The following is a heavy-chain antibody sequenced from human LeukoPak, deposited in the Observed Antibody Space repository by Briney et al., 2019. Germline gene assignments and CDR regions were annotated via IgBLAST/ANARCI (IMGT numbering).Heavy chain of an antibody. CDR2: IRGSGGST. Sequence: GGSLRLSCAASGFTFSSYWMNWVRQAPGKGLEWVSAIRGSGGSTYYADSVKGRFTISRDNSKNTLYLQMNSLRAEDTAVYYCAKGGHLSGSHYYYYYGMDVWGQGTTVTVSS. J-gene: IGHJ6*02. CDR3: AKGGHLSGSHYYYYYGMDV. V-gene: IGHV3-23*01. D-gene: IGHD2/OR15-2a*01. CDR1: GFTFSSYW.